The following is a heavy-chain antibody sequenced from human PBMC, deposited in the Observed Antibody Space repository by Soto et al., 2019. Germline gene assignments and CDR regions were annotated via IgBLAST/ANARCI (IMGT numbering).Heavy chain of an antibody. D-gene: IGHD2-15*01. CDR1: GGNLTGNN. CDR2: IIIMYGRN. CDR3: ATPTSAAPPD. J-gene: IGHJ1*01. V-gene: IGHV1-69*02. Sequence: QVQVVQSGAEVKKTVYSVKVSCKASGGNLTGNNITWVRQAPGQGLEWMGRIIIMYGRNNYAQKFQGRVTNTADKSKSKADMELSGVTSEDTAIYYCATPTSAAPPDWGQGSLVTVS.